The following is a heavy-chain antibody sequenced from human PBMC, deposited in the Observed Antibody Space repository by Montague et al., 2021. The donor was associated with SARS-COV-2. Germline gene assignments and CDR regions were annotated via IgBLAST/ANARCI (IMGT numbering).Heavy chain of an antibody. Sequence: SETLSLTCAVYGGSFSGYYWSWIRQPPGKGLEWIGEINHSGSTNYNPSLKSRVTISVDTSKNQFSLKLSSVTAADTAVYYCAGIRCISFFGVVITPYYYGMDVWGQGTTVTVSS. V-gene: IGHV4-34*01. J-gene: IGHJ6*02. CDR2: INHSGST. CDR3: AGIRCISFFGVVITPYYYGMDV. CDR1: GGSFSGYY. D-gene: IGHD3-3*01.